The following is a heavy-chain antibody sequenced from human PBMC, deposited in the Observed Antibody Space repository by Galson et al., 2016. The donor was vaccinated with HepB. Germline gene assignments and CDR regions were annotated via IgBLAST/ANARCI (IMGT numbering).Heavy chain of an antibody. Sequence: QSGAEVKKPGESLKISCKTSGYSFTKYWIGWVRQMPGKGLEWMGIIYPGDSDTRYSPSFQGQVTISADKSISTAYLQWSSLKASDTAVYYCARHGSLAARPEVASDDWGQGTLVTVSS. CDR3: ARHGSLAARPEVASDD. J-gene: IGHJ4*02. D-gene: IGHD6-6*01. CDR2: IYPGDSDT. CDR1: GYSFTKYW. V-gene: IGHV5-51*01.